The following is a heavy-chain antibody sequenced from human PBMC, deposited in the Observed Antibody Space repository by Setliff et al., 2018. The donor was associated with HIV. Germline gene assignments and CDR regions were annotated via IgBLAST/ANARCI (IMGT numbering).Heavy chain of an antibody. J-gene: IGHJ3*01. D-gene: IGHD3-16*01. V-gene: IGHV1-18*04. CDR1: GYTFTTYG. CDR3: ARGGEERNMITGALDV. CDR2: INSYNGNT. Sequence: ASVKVSCKASGYTFTTYGVNWVRQAPGQGLEWMGWINSYNGNTKFAQKFKGRISLTTDTSIRTAYMELRGPKSDDTAVYFCARGGEERNMITGALDVWGQGSLVT.